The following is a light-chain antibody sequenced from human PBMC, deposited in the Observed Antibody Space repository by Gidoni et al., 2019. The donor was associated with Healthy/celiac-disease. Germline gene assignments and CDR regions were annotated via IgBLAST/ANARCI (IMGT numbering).Light chain of an antibody. J-gene: IGLJ2*01. Sequence: QSALTQPASVSGSPGQSITISCTGTSGDVGGYNYVSWYQQHPGKAPKLMIYDVSNRPSGVSNRFSGSKSGNTASLTISGLQAEDEADYYCSSYTSSSTLVFG. CDR2: DVS. V-gene: IGLV2-14*01. CDR3: SSYTSSSTLV. CDR1: SGDVGGYNY.